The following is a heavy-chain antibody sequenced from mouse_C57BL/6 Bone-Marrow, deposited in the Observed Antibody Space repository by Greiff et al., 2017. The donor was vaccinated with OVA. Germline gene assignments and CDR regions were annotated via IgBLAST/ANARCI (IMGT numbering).Heavy chain of an antibody. CDR3: ASFFYYGSSFLYWYFDV. CDR2: IDPNSGGT. J-gene: IGHJ1*03. Sequence: QVHVKQPGAELVKPGASVKLSCKASGYTFTSYWMHWVKQRPGRGLEWIGRIDPNSGGTKYNEKFKSKATLTVDKPSSTAYMQLSSLTSEDSAVYYCASFFYYGSSFLYWYFDVWGTGTTVTVSS. CDR1: GYTFTSYW. D-gene: IGHD1-1*01. V-gene: IGHV1-72*01.